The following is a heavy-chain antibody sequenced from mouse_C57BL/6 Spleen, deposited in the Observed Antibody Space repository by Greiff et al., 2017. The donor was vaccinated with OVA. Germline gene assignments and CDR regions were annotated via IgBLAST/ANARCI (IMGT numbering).Heavy chain of an antibody. J-gene: IGHJ1*03. CDR2: ISSGSSTI. Sequence: EVQLVESGGGLVKPGGSLKLSCAASGFTFSDYGMHWVRQAPEKGLEWVAYISSGSSTIYYADTVKGRFTISRDNANNTLFLQMTSLRSEDTDMYYCARNWCWYFDVWGKGTTVTVSS. CDR3: ARNWCWYFDV. D-gene: IGHD4-1*01. CDR1: GFTFSDYG. V-gene: IGHV5-17*01.